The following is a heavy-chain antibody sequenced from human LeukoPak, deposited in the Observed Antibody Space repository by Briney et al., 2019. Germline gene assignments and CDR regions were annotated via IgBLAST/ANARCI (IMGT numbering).Heavy chain of an antibody. CDR2: IYYSGST. CDR3: ARSLLWFGEPGDAFDI. CDR1: GGSLSSYY. D-gene: IGHD3-10*01. Sequence: SETLSLTCTVSGGSLSSYYWSWIRQPPGKGLEWIGYIYYSGSTNYNPSLKSRVTISVDTSKNQFSLKLSSVTAADTAVYYCARSLLWFGEPGDAFDIWGQGTMVTVSS. J-gene: IGHJ3*02. V-gene: IGHV4-59*01.